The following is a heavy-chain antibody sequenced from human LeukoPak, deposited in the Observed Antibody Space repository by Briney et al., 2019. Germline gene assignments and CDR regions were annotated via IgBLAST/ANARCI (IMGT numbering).Heavy chain of an antibody. D-gene: IGHD3-10*01. J-gene: IGHJ4*02. CDR1: GFSFRDYW. CDR2: IEPDGSGK. V-gene: IGHV3-7*01. CDR3: VTSWVRQERDF. Sequence: GGSLRLSCAASGFSFRDYWMSWIRQAPGKGLEWVADIEPDGSGKTYVDSVKGRFTISRDNAQQSLYLQMDTLTAEDTAVYYCVTSWVRQERDFWGQGTLVTVSS.